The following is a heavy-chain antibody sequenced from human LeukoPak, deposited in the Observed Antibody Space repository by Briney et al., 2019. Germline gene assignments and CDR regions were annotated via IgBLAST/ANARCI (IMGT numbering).Heavy chain of an antibody. CDR1: GFTFSSYG. V-gene: IGHV3-30*18. CDR3: AKEGSSSWIYYYYMDV. CDR2: ISYDGSNK. J-gene: IGHJ6*03. Sequence: GALRLSCAASGFTFSSYGMHWVRQAPAKGLEWVAVISYDGSNKYYADSVKGRFTISRDNSKNTLYLQMNSLRAEDTAVYYCAKEGSSSWIYYYYMDVWGKGTTVTVSS. D-gene: IGHD6-13*01.